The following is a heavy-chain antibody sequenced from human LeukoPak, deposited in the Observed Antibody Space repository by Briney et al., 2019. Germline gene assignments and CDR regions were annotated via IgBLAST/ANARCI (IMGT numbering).Heavy chain of an antibody. J-gene: IGHJ4*02. CDR2: IYYSGST. D-gene: IGHD6-19*01. CDR3: ARSYSSGWYED. Sequence: SETLSLTCTVSGGSISSSSYYWGWIRQPPGKGLEWIGSIYYSGSTYYNPSLKSRVTISVDTSKNQFSLKLSSVTAADTAVYYCARSYSSGWYEDWGQGTLVTVSS. CDR1: GGSISSSSYY. V-gene: IGHV4-39*01.